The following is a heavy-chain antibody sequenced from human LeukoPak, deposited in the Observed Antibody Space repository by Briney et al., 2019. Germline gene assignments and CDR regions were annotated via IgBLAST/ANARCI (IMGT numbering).Heavy chain of an antibody. V-gene: IGHV4-39*07. CDR1: GGSISSSTYY. CDR2: IFYTGST. CDR3: ARDCSSTSCYSY. J-gene: IGHJ4*02. D-gene: IGHD2-2*02. Sequence: PSETLSLTCTVSGGSISSSTYYWGWIRQPPGKGLEWIGSIFYTGSTYYNPSLKSRVTISVDTSKNQFSLKLSSVTAADTAVYYCARDCSSTSCYSYWGQGTLVTVSS.